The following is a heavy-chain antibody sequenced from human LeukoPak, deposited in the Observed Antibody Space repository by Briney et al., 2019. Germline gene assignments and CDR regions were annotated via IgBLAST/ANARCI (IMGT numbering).Heavy chain of an antibody. CDR3: ARRHYYDSSGFFPPMDY. V-gene: IGHV3-66*01. CDR1: GFTVSSNS. D-gene: IGHD3-22*01. CDR2: IYSGGST. J-gene: IGHJ4*02. Sequence: GGSLSLSCAASGFTVSSNSMSWVRQAPGKGLEWVSVIYSGGSTFYADSVKGRFTISRDNSKNTLYLQMNSLRAEDTAVYYCARRHYYDSSGFFPPMDYWGQGTLVTVSP.